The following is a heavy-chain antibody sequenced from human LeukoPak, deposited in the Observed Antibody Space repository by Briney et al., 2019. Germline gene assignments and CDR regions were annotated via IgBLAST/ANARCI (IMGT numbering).Heavy chain of an antibody. CDR1: GFTLSSYA. CDR2: ISGSGGRT. D-gene: IGHD3-10*01. V-gene: IGHV3-23*01. CDR3: ARHLLWFGELSGGFDY. Sequence: GGSLRLSCAASGFTLSSYAMSWVRQAPGKGLEWVSGISGSGGRTSYADSVKGRFTISRDNSRNTLYLQMNSLRAEDTAVYYCARHLLWFGELSGGFDYWGQGTLVTVSS. J-gene: IGHJ4*02.